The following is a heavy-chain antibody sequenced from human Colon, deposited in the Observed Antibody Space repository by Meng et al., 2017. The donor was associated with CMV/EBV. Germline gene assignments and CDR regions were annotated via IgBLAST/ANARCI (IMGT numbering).Heavy chain of an antibody. CDR2: INPNSGGI. CDR3: AREGGRECTGNVCYIGAIWFDP. V-gene: IGHV1-2*06. J-gene: IGHJ5*02. Sequence: SVKVSCKASGYTFTGDYIHWVRQAPGQGLEWMGRINPNSGGISFEEKFQGRLTMTRDTSSSTVYMELTSLRSDDTAMYYCAREGGRECTGNVCYIGAIWFDPWGQGTQVTVSS. D-gene: IGHD2-8*02. CDR1: GYTFTGDY.